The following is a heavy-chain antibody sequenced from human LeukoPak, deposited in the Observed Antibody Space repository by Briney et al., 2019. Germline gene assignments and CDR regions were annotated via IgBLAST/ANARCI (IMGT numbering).Heavy chain of an antibody. CDR2: INAGNGNT. Sequence: ASVKVSCKASGYTFTNYAMHWVRQAPGQRLEWMGWINAGNGNTKYSQEFQGRVTITRDTPASTAYMELSSLRSEDMAVYYCARGNRPLRPWFDPWGQGTLVTVSS. D-gene: IGHD1-14*01. CDR3: ARGNRPLRPWFDP. V-gene: IGHV1-3*03. J-gene: IGHJ5*02. CDR1: GYTFTNYA.